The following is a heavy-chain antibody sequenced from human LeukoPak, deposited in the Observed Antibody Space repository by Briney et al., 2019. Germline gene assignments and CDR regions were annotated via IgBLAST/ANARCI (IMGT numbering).Heavy chain of an antibody. D-gene: IGHD6-19*01. CDR2: ISNSDGST. CDR1: GFTFSSYG. Sequence: PGGSLRLSCAASGFTFSSYGMSWVRQAPGKGLEWVSAISNSDGSTYYADSVKGRFTLSRDNSKNTLYLQMNSLRAEDTAVYYCAREGQWRSFDIWGQGTMVTVSS. J-gene: IGHJ3*02. CDR3: AREGQWRSFDI. V-gene: IGHV3-23*01.